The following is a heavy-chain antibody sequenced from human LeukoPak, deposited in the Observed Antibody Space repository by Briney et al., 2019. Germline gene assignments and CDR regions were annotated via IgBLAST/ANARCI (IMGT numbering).Heavy chain of an antibody. V-gene: IGHV3-7*03. CDR2: IKQERGQE. Sequence: PGGSLRLSCAAYGFTFSSYAMSWVRQAPGKGLEWVANIKQERGQEYYVDSVKGRFTISKDSAKNSLYLQMNSLRVEDTAMYYCASLDTAKQPLANHWGQGTLVTVSS. CDR3: ASLDTAKQPLANH. D-gene: IGHD5-18*01. J-gene: IGHJ5*02. CDR1: GFTFSSYA.